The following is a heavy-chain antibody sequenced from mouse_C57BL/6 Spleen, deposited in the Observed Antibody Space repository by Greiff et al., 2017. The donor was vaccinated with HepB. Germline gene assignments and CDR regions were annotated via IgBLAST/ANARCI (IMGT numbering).Heavy chain of an antibody. CDR3: ARPDGSSYWYFDV. V-gene: IGHV5-6*01. Sequence: EVKLMESGGDLVKPGGSLKLSCAASGFTFSSYGMSWVRQTPDKRLEWVATISSGGSYTYYPDSVKGRFTISRDNAKNTLYLQMSSLKSEDTAMYYCARPDGSSYWYFDVWGTGTTVTVSS. CDR2: ISSGGSYT. D-gene: IGHD1-1*01. J-gene: IGHJ1*03. CDR1: GFTFSSYG.